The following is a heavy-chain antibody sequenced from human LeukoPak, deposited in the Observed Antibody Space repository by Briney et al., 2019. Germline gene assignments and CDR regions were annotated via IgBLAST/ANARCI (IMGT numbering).Heavy chain of an antibody. Sequence: PGGSLRLSCAASVFTLSYAWMTWVRQGPGKGLEWVCHITVRSDGGTTDYAAPVKGRVSISRDDSKNTLYLQMDSLQAEDTAVYYCASLVGFSLYYWGQGTLVTVSS. D-gene: IGHD1-26*01. CDR3: ASLVGFSLYY. CDR2: ITVRSDGGTT. V-gene: IGHV3-15*01. CDR1: VFTLSYAW. J-gene: IGHJ4*02.